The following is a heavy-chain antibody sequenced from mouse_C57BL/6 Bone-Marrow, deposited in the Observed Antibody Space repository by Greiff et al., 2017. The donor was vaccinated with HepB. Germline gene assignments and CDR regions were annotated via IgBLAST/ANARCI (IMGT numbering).Heavy chain of an antibody. CDR3: TRRYYYGSSYWYFDV. V-gene: IGHV1-15*01. CDR2: IDPETGGT. Sequence: VQLQQSGAELVRPGASVTLSCKASGYTFTDYEMHWVKQTPVHGLEWIGAIDPETGGTAYNQKFKGKAILTADKSSSTAYMELRSLTSEDSAVYYCTRRYYYGSSYWYFDVWGTGTTVTASS. J-gene: IGHJ1*03. CDR1: GYTFTDYE. D-gene: IGHD1-1*01.